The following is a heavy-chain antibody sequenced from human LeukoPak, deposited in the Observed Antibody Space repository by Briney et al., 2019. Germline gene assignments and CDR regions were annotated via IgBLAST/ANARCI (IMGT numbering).Heavy chain of an antibody. CDR3: AKASYYSETSGYDYFDY. Sequence: PGGSLRLSCAASGFTFSTYAMSWVRQAPGKGVEWVSTISGSGGSTYYADSVKGRVTISRHNSQNTLYPQMHSLRAEDTAVYYCAKASYYSETSGYDYFDYWGQGTLVTVSS. V-gene: IGHV3-23*01. CDR1: GFTFSTYA. J-gene: IGHJ4*02. D-gene: IGHD3-22*01. CDR2: ISGSGGST.